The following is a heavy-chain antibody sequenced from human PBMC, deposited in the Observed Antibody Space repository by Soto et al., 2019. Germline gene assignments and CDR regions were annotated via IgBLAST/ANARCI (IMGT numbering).Heavy chain of an antibody. V-gene: IGHV2-5*02. D-gene: IGHD3-22*01. CDR1: GFSFSTSGAG. CDR2: IYWDDSE. CDR3: AHFTYYYDSSGYYRNFDY. Sequence: QITLKESGPTLVKPTQTLTLTCTFSGFSFSTSGAGVGWIRQPPGKALEWLAVIYWDDSERYSPSLKSRLTVTKTTSTHQVVLTMTNMDPADTGTYFCAHFTYYYDSSGYYRNFDYWGQGILVTVSS. J-gene: IGHJ4*02.